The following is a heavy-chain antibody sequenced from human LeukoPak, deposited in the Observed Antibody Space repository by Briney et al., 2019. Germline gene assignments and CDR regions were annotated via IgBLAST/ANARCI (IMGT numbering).Heavy chain of an antibody. V-gene: IGHV3-30-3*01. Sequence: GGSLRLSCAASGFTFSSYAMHWVRQAPGKGLEWVAVISYDGSNKYYADSVKGRFTISRDNSKNTLYLQMNSLRAEGTAVYYCARGSSSGWYYAFDIWGQGTMVTVSS. D-gene: IGHD6-19*01. CDR1: GFTFSSYA. CDR3: ARGSSSGWYYAFDI. J-gene: IGHJ3*02. CDR2: ISYDGSNK.